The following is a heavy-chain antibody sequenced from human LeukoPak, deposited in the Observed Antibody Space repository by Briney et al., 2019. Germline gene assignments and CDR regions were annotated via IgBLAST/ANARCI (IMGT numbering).Heavy chain of an antibody. CDR2: ISASGGGK. CDR1: GFTFSTYA. J-gene: IGHJ4*02. CDR3: AKDNADYPIYYFDS. V-gene: IGHV3-23*01. Sequence: PGGSLRLSCAASGFTFSTYAMNWVRQAQGKGLEWVSGISASGGGKFYAYSVKGRFTISRDKSKSTVSLQMNSLRAEDAAVYYCAKDNADYPIYYFDSWGQGILVTVSS. D-gene: IGHD3-16*01.